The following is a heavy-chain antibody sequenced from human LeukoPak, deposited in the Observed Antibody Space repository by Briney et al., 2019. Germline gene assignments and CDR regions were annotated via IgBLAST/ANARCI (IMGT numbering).Heavy chain of an antibody. J-gene: IGHJ4*02. V-gene: IGHV3-48*01. CDR1: GFTFSSYS. Sequence: GGSLRLSCAASGFTFSSYSMNWVRQAPGKGLEWVSYISSSSTIYYADSVKGRFTISRDNAKNSLYLQMNSLRAEDTAVYYCAREGGGYNNRGFDYWGQGTLVTVSS. D-gene: IGHD5-24*01. CDR3: AREGGGYNNRGFDY. CDR2: ISSSSTI.